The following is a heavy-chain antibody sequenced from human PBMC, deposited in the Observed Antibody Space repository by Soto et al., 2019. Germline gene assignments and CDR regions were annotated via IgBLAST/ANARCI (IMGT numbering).Heavy chain of an antibody. CDR1: GFSLSTSRVG. CDR3: AHIMITWGGVSALDAFHM. CDR2: IYWDDDR. Sequence: SGPTLVNPTQTLTLTCSFSGFSLSTSRVGVAWIRQPPGKALEWLAIIYWDDDRRYSPSLKTRLAITKDTSKNQVVLTMTNLEHGDTATYYCAHIMITWGGVSALDAFHMSGQGTMVTVS. V-gene: IGHV2-5*02. D-gene: IGHD3-16*01. J-gene: IGHJ3*02.